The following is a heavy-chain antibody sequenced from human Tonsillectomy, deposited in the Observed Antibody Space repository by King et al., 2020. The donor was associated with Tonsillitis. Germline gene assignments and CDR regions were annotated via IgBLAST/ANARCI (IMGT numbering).Heavy chain of an antibody. Sequence: VQLVESGGGVVQPGRSLRLSCAASGFTFSSYGMHWVRQAPGKGLEWVAVITYDGSNKYYADSVKGRFIISRDNSKNTLYLQMNSLRAEDTAVYYCLVGWSHWGQGTLVTVSS. J-gene: IGHJ4*02. D-gene: IGHD3-10*01. V-gene: IGHV3-30*03. CDR2: ITYDGSNK. CDR3: LVGWSH. CDR1: GFTFSSYG.